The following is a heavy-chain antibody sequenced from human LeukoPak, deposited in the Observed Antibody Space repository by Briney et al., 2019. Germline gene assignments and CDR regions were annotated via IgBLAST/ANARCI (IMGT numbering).Heavy chain of an antibody. CDR3: ARDISLWMTTDSLYYFDY. J-gene: IGHJ4*02. Sequence: ASVKVSCKASGYTFTSYGIGWVRQAPGQGLEWMGWISAYNGNTNYAQKLQGRVTMTTDTSTSTAYMELRSLRSDDTAVYYCARDISLWMTTDSLYYFDYWGQGTLVTVSS. D-gene: IGHD4-17*01. CDR1: GYTFTSYG. CDR2: ISAYNGNT. V-gene: IGHV1-18*01.